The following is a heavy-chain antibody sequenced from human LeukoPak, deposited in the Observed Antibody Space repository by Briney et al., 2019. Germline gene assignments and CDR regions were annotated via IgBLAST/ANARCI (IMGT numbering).Heavy chain of an antibody. CDR2: ISSSSSYI. J-gene: IGHJ5*02. CDR1: GFTFGSYS. V-gene: IGHV3-21*01. D-gene: IGHD4-11*01. Sequence: GGSLRLSCAASGFTFGSYSMNWVRQAPGKGLEWVSSISSSSSYIYYADSVKGRFTISRDNAKNSLYLQMNSLRAEDTAVYYCAKDWGLQKEFDPWGQGTLVTVSS. CDR3: AKDWGLQKEFDP.